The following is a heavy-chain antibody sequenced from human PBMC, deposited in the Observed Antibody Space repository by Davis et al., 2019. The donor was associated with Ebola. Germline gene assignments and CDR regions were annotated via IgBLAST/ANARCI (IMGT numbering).Heavy chain of an antibody. J-gene: IGHJ6*02. CDR3: AREGNYYYNAMDV. V-gene: IGHV4-4*07. CDR2: IYASGST. CDR1: GGSISNYY. Sequence: PSETLSLTCSVSGGSISNYYWSWIRQPAEKGLEWIGRIYASGSTDYNPSPKSRVTMSVDTSKNQFSLKLSSVTAADTAVYYCAREGNYYYNAMDVWGQGTTITVSS.